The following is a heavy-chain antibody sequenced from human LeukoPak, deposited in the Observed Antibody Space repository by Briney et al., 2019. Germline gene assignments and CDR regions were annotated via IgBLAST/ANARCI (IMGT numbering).Heavy chain of an antibody. CDR1: GFTFSSYA. CDR2: ISYDGSNK. CDR3: ARGQWLVRREYYFDY. Sequence: GGSLRLSCAASGFTFSSYAMHWVRQAPGKGLERVAVISYDGSNKYYADSVKGRFTISRDNSKNTLYLQMNSLRAEDTAVYYCARGQWLVRREYYFDYWGQGTLVTVSS. D-gene: IGHD6-19*01. V-gene: IGHV3-30*04. J-gene: IGHJ4*02.